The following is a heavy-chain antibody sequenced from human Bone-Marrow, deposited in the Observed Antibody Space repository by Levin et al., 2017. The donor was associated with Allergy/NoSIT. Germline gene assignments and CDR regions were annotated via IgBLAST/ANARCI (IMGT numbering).Heavy chain of an antibody. D-gene: IGHD6-19*01. CDR2: ISYIGRT. Sequence: SETLSLTCTVSGDSISSGDYHWSWIRQAPGKGLEWIGYISYIGRTYNNPSLKSRVTISVDTSKNQFSLNLNSVTAADTALYYCARAATAVTGRWFDPWGQGTLVTVSS. V-gene: IGHV4-30-4*01. CDR3: ARAATAVTGRWFDP. CDR1: GDSISSGDYH. J-gene: IGHJ5*02.